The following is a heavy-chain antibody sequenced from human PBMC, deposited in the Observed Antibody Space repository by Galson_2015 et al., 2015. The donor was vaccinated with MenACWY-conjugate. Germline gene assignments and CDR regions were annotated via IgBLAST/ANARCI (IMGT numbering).Heavy chain of an antibody. Sequence: ETLSLTCTVSGGSISSYYWSWIRQPPGKGLEWIGYIYYSGSTNYNPSLKSRVTISVDTSKNQSSLKLSSVTAADTAVYYCARGDYVWGSYRHFDYWGQEPWSPSPQ. CDR2: IYYSGST. CDR1: GGSISSYY. V-gene: IGHV4-59*01. J-gene: IGHJ4*01. D-gene: IGHD3-16*02. CDR3: ARGDYVWGSYRHFDY.